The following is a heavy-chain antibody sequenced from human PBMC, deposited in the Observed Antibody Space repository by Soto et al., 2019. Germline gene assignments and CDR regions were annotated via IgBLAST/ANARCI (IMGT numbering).Heavy chain of an antibody. CDR2: IIPLFGKS. D-gene: IGHD2-21*01. CDR1: GGSFSNSG. Sequence: QVQLVQSGPEVTKPGSSVKVSCKASGGSFSNSGISWVRQAPGQGLQWIGGIIPLFGKSDYRQEFQGRVTLTTDESKTTAYMELCSLRSEDSATYYCAKDRAGDMSLWGQGTLVTVSS. CDR3: AKDRAGDMSL. V-gene: IGHV1-69*05. J-gene: IGHJ4*02.